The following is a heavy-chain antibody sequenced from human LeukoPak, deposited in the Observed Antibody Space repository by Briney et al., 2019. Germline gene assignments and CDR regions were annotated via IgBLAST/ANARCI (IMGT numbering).Heavy chain of an antibody. V-gene: IGHV4-34*01. CDR3: ARGKDSMVRGVFNWFDP. D-gene: IGHD3-10*01. CDR1: GGSFSGYY. Sequence: SETLSLTCAVYGGSFSGYYWSWIRQPPVKGLEWIGEINHSGSTNYNPSLKSRVTISVDTSKNQFSLKLSSVTAADTAVYYCARGKDSMVRGVFNWFDPWGQGTLVTVSS. J-gene: IGHJ5*02. CDR2: INHSGST.